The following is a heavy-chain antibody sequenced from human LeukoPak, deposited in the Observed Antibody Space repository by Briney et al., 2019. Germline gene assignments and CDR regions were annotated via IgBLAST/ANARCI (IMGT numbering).Heavy chain of an antibody. CDR2: ISGGGTT. CDR1: GFTFSSFA. J-gene: IGHJ6*02. CDR3: SRYCSTTTCPGYYYGMDI. Sequence: GGSLRLSCAASGFTFSSFAMSWARHAPGKGLEWVSVISGGGTTYYAESVKGRFTISRDNSKNTLYLQINSLRAEDTAVYYCSRYCSTTTCPGYYYGMDIWGQGTAVTVSS. D-gene: IGHD2-2*01. V-gene: IGHV3-23*01.